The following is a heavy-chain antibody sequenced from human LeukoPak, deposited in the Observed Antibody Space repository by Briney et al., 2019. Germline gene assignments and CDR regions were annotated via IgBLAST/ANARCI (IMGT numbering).Heavy chain of an antibody. CDR3: ARDIVRGDDSGYYPFDY. Sequence: GGSLRLSCAASGFRFSDYGVHWVRQPPGKGLEWLALIPSDGRKKYYADSVKGRLPVSRDNSRNTLYLQMNSLRPEDTAVYYCARDIVRGDDSGYYPFDYWGQGTLVIVSS. D-gene: IGHD3-3*01. J-gene: IGHJ4*02. V-gene: IGHV3-30*02. CDR1: GFRFSDYG. CDR2: IPSDGRKK.